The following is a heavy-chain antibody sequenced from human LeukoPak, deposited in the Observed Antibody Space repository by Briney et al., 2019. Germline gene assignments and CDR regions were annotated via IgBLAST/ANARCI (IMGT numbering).Heavy chain of an antibody. V-gene: IGHV3-74*01. CDR3: ARLGGITMTVDY. D-gene: IGHD3-22*01. CDR1: GFTFSNYW. Sequence: PGGSLRLSCAASGFTFSNYWMHWVRQAPGKGLVWVSRINSDGSRISYADSVKGRFTISRDNAKNTLYLQMNSLRAEDTAVYYCARLGGITMTVDYWGQGTLVTVSS. CDR2: INSDGSRI. J-gene: IGHJ4*02.